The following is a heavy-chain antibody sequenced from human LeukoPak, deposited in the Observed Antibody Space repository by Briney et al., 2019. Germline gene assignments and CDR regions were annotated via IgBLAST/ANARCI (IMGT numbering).Heavy chain of an antibody. CDR3: ARVHAGGSFYSDY. CDR2: IYYSGST. D-gene: IGHD2-8*02. V-gene: IGHV4-30-4*01. CDR1: GDSINSGDYY. J-gene: IGHJ4*02. Sequence: SQTLSLTCTGSGDSINSGDYYWSWIRQPPGKGLEWIGYIYYSGSTYYNSSLKSRVTISIDMSKNQFSLKLSSVTAADTAVYYCARVHAGGSFYSDYWGQGTLVTVSS.